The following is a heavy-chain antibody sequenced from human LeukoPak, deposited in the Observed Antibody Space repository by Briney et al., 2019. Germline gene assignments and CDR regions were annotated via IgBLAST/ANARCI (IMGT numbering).Heavy chain of an antibody. J-gene: IGHJ6*02. CDR2: IYYSGST. CDR1: GGSISSSSYY. V-gene: IGHV4-61*01. D-gene: IGHD5-12*01. Sequence: SETLSLTCTVSGGSISSSSYYWGWIRQPPGKGLEWIGYIYYSGSTNYNPSLKSRVTISVDTSKNQFSLKLSSVTAADTAVYYCARDQGGYISGPYYYGMDVWGQGTTVTVSS. CDR3: ARDQGGYISGPYYYGMDV.